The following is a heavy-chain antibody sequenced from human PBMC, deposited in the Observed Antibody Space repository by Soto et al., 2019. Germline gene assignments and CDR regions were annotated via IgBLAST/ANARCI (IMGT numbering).Heavy chain of an antibody. V-gene: IGHV3-48*03. CDR1: GFAFSTYE. D-gene: IGHD1-20*01. Sequence: GGSLRLSCAASGFAFSTYEMNWVRQAPGRGLEWVSYISSSADSILYADSVRGRFTISRDNAKNSLHHQMTSLRAEDTALYYCARRITGKFAFWGHGTLVTVSS. CDR2: ISSSADSI. J-gene: IGHJ4*01. CDR3: ARRITGKFAF.